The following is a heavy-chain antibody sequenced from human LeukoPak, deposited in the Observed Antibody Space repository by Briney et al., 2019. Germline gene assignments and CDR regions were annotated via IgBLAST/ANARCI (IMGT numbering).Heavy chain of an antibody. J-gene: IGHJ4*02. CDR3: ARVRVMGGTTTCEY. V-gene: IGHV1-46*01. D-gene: IGHD1-7*01. CDR2: INPGVGST. CDR1: GYTFTSYY. Sequence: ASVKVSCKASGYTFTSYYIHWVRQAPGQGLEWMGIINPGVGSTTYAQKFQGRVTMTRDTSTSTVYMELSSLRSEDTAVYYCARVRVMGGTTTCEYWGQGTLVTVSS.